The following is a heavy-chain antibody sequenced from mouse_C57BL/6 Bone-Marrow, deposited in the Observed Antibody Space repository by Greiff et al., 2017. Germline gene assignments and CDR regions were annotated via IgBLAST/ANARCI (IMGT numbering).Heavy chain of an antibody. V-gene: IGHV14-4*01. CDR3: TTFYYDYDGPPYWYFDV. D-gene: IGHD2-4*01. CDR2: IDPENGGT. CDR1: GFNIKDDY. Sequence: EVQLQQSGAELVRPGASVKLSCTASGFNIKDDYMHWVQQRPEQGLEWIGWIDPENGGTAYASKFQGKATITADPSSNTAYLQLSSLTSEDTAVYYCTTFYYDYDGPPYWYFDVWGTGTTVTVSS. J-gene: IGHJ1*03.